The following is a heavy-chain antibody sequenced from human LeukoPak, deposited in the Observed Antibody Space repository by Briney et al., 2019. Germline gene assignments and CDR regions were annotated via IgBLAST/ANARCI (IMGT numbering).Heavy chain of an antibody. CDR3: ARGRRIQLWFRADYYYGMDV. J-gene: IGHJ6*02. V-gene: IGHV4-31*03. CDR2: IYYSGST. D-gene: IGHD5-18*01. Sequence: PSQTLSLTCTVSGGSISSGGYYWSWIRQHPGKGLEWIGYIYYSGSTYYNPSLKSRVTISVDTSKNQFSLKLSSVTAADTAVYYCARGRRIQLWFRADYYYGMDVWGQGTTVTVSS. CDR1: GGSISSGGYY.